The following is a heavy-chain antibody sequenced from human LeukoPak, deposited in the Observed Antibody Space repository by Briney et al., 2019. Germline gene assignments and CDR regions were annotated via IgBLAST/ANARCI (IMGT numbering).Heavy chain of an antibody. CDR1: GFTLNSNA. V-gene: IGHV3-23*01. CDR3: AKEEVPNDY. CDR2: SRIGVTT. Sequence: GGPLRLSCAVSGFTLNSNAMFWVRQAPGQGLEWVSASRIGVTTYYADSVEGRFTISRDTSKNTLYLQMNTLRPEDTAVYYCAKEEVPNDYWGQGTLVTVSS. J-gene: IGHJ4*02. D-gene: IGHD2-2*01.